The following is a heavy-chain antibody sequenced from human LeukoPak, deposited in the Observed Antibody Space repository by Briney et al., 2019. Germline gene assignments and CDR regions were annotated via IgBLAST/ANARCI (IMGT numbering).Heavy chain of an antibody. CDR1: GGTFSSYT. CDR2: IIPILGIA. J-gene: IGHJ4*02. CDR3: ARERIAAASVFDY. V-gene: IGHV1-69*04. D-gene: IGHD6-13*01. Sequence: SVKVSCKASGGTFSSYTISWVRQAPGQGLEWMGRIIPILGIANHAQKFQCRVTITADKSTSTAYMELSSLRSEDTAVYYCARERIAAASVFDYWGQGTLVTVSS.